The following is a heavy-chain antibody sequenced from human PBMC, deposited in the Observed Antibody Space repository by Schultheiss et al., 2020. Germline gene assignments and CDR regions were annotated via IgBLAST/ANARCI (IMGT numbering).Heavy chain of an antibody. J-gene: IGHJ4*02. CDR1: GYTFTSYY. CDR3: ARTGGRSVTTGPNYYFDY. V-gene: IGHV1-69*02. D-gene: IGHD4-17*01. CDR2: IIPILGIA. Sequence: SVKVSCKASGYTFTSYYMHWVRQAPGQGLEWMGRIIPILGIANYAQKFQGRVTITADKSTSTAYMELSSLRSEDTAVYYCARTGGRSVTTGPNYYFDYWGQGTLVTVSS.